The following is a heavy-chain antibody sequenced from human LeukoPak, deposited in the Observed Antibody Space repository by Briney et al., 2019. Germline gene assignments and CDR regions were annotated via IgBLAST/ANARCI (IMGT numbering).Heavy chain of an antibody. J-gene: IGHJ3*02. CDR3: AKDRARYNWNDWGDAFDI. CDR1: GFTFSSYA. CDR2: ISGSGGST. V-gene: IGHV3-23*01. D-gene: IGHD1-1*01. Sequence: GGSLRLSCAASGFTFSSYAMSWVRQAPGKGLEWVSAISGSGGSTYYADSVKGRFTISRDNSKNTLYLQMNSLRAEDTAVYYCAKDRARYNWNDWGDAFDIWGQGTMVTVSS.